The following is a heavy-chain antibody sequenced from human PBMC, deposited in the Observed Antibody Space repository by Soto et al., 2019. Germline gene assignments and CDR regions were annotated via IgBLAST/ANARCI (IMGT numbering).Heavy chain of an antibody. CDR1: GGTFSSYA. D-gene: IGHD6-13*01. V-gene: IGHV1-69*01. CDR3: ARDRIAGSKYYYGMDV. CDR2: IIHIFGTE. Sequence: QVQLVQSGAEVKKPGSSVRVSCKASGGTFSSYAISWVRQAPGQGLEWMGGIIHIFGTENYAQKFQGRVTITADDSTSTAYMELSSLRSEDTAVYYCARDRIAGSKYYYGMDVWGQGTTVTVSS. J-gene: IGHJ6*02.